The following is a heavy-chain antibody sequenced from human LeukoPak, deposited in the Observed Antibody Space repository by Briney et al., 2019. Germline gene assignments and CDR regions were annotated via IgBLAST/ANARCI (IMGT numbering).Heavy chain of an antibody. J-gene: IGHJ6*02. V-gene: IGHV1-18*01. CDR3: ARVEWWPYYYGMDV. Sequence: ASVKVSCKASGYTFTSYGISWVRQAPGQGLEWMGWISAYIGNTNYAQKLQGRVTMTTDTSTSTAYMELRSLRSDDTAVYYCARVEWWPYYYGMDVWGQGTTVTVSS. CDR1: GYTFTSYG. D-gene: IGHD2-15*01. CDR2: ISAYIGNT.